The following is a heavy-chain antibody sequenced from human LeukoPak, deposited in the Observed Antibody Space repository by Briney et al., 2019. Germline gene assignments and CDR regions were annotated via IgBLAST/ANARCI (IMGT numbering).Heavy chain of an antibody. CDR2: ITAYDGDT. D-gene: IGHD1-1*01. Sequence: ASVKVSCKASGFSFPSYGISWVRQAPGQGLEWIGWITAYDGDTNCAEKFQGRVTMATDTSTSTASMELWSLRSDDTAVYYCARDWQLPSGPDVFDIWGQGTVVTASS. CDR1: GFSFPSYG. CDR3: ARDWQLPSGPDVFDI. J-gene: IGHJ3*02. V-gene: IGHV1-18*01.